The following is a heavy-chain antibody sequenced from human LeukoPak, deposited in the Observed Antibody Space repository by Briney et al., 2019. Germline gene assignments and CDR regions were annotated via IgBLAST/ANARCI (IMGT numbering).Heavy chain of an antibody. V-gene: IGHV4-59*01. CDR2: IYYSGST. CDR3: ARDSRYYYDSSGHGPTTDAFDI. J-gene: IGHJ3*02. D-gene: IGHD3-22*01. CDR1: GGSISSYY. Sequence: SETLSLTCTVSGGSISSYYWSWIRQPPGKGLEWIGYIYYSGSTNYNPSLKSRVTISVDTSKNQFSLKLSSVTAADTAVYYCARDSRYYYDSSGHGPTTDAFDIWGQGTMVTVSS.